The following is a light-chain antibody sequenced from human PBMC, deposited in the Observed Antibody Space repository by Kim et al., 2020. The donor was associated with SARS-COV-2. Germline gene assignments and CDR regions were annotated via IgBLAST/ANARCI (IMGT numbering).Light chain of an antibody. CDR3: QQSFGTPLT. V-gene: IGKV1-39*01. Sequence: IQVTQSPSSLSASVGDRVTIACRESLDINNYLHWYQQQPGKAPKLLIYAASSLQSGVPSRFIGSGSGTDYTLTITALQPEDFATYFCQQSFGTPLTFGGGTKVDIK. J-gene: IGKJ4*01. CDR1: LDINNY. CDR2: AAS.